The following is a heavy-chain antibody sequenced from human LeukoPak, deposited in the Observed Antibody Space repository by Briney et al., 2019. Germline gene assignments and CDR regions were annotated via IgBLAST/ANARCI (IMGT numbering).Heavy chain of an antibody. CDR3: ARDSPHITMIGYFQH. J-gene: IGHJ1*01. CDR1: GFTFSSYW. D-gene: IGHD3-22*01. CDR2: IKQDGSEK. Sequence: PGGSLRLSCAASGFTFSSYWMSWVRQAPGKGLEWVANIKQDGSEKYYVDSVKGRFTISRDNAKNSLYLQMNSLRAEDTAVYYCARDSPHITMIGYFQHWGQRTLVTVYS. V-gene: IGHV3-7*01.